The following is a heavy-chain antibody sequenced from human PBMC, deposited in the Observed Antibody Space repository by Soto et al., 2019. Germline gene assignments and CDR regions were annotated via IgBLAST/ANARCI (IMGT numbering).Heavy chain of an antibody. CDR3: ATAPKWRYYYYYGMDV. CDR2: MNPNSGNT. Sequence: GASVKVSCKASGYTFTSYDINWVRQATGQGLEWMGWMNPNSGNTGYAQKFQGRVTMTGNTSISTAYMELSSLRSEDTAVYYCATAPKWRYYYYYGMDVWGQGTTVTVSS. D-gene: IGHD5-12*01. V-gene: IGHV1-8*01. J-gene: IGHJ6*02. CDR1: GYTFTSYD.